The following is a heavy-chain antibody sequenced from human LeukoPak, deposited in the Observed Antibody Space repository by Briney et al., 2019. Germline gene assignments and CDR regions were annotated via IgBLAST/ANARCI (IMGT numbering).Heavy chain of an antibody. D-gene: IGHD3-10*01. V-gene: IGHV3-30*18. J-gene: IGHJ6*02. Sequence: PGRSLRLSCAASGFTFSSYGMHWVRRAPGKGLEWVAVISYDGSNKYYADSVKGRFTISRDNSKNTLYLQMNSLRAEDTAVYYCAKDQYGSGPPPYYGMDVRGQGTTVTVSS. CDR2: ISYDGSNK. CDR1: GFTFSSYG. CDR3: AKDQYGSGPPPYYGMDV.